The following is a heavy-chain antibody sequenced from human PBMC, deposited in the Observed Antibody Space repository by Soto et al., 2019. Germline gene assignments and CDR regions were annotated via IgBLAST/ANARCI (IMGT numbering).Heavy chain of an antibody. CDR1: GYTFTSYG. J-gene: IGHJ3*02. CDR3: ARDWYCSSGSCSDTFDI. D-gene: IGHD2-15*01. CDR2: ISAYNDNT. V-gene: IGHV1-18*01. Sequence: QVQLVQSGAEMKKPGASVKVSCKASGYTFTSYGISWVRQAPGQGLEWMGWISAYNDNTKYAQKVQGRVTMTTDTSTSTAYMELRSLKSDDTAVYYCARDWYCSSGSCSDTFDIWGQGTMVTVSS.